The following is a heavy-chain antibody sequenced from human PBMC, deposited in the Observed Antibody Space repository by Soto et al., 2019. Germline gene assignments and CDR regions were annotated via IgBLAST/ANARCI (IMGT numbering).Heavy chain of an antibody. J-gene: IGHJ4*02. CDR2: LYTDGRT. Sequence: DVQLVESGGALVRPGGSLRLSCAASGFTVSTNYMSWVRQAPGKGLEWVSVLYTDGRTYYADSVKGRFTISRDNSKNTLYLLMNSLRVDDTAVYYCARDLGDYFDSWGQGTLATVSS. CDR1: GFTVSTNY. CDR3: ARDLGDYFDS. V-gene: IGHV3-66*01. D-gene: IGHD3-10*01.